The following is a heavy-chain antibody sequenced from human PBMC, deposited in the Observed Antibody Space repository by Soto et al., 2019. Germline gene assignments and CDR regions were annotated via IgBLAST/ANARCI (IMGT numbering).Heavy chain of an antibody. CDR1: GGSISSYY. D-gene: IGHD5-18*01. J-gene: IGHJ4*02. CDR2: IYYSGST. V-gene: IGHV4-59*08. Sequence: QVQLQESGPGLVKPSETLSLTCTVSGGSISSYYWSWIRQPPGKGLEWIGYIYYSGSTNYDPSLKGRVTRSVDTSKSQVSLKLRSVTAADTAVYYCARRYGSCFDYWGQGTLVTVSS. CDR3: ARRYGSCFDY.